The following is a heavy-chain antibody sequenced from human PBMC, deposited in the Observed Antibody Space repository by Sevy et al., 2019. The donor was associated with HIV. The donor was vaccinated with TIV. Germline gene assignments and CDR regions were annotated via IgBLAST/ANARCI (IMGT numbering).Heavy chain of an antibody. Sequence: GGSLRLSCSASGFTFSHYSMSWIRQAPGKGLEWVSYISTSSTYTNHADSVKGRFTISRDNANNSLYLQMNSLRAEDTALYFCARVRYKYGSYYFDYWGQGTLVTVSS. CDR1: GFTFSHYS. CDR2: ISTSSTYT. J-gene: IGHJ4*02. D-gene: IGHD5-18*01. CDR3: ARVRYKYGSYYFDY. V-gene: IGHV3-11*05.